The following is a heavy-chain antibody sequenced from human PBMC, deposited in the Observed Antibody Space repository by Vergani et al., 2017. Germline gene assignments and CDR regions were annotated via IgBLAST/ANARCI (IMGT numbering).Heavy chain of an antibody. CDR3: AXFQEYCSGGSCYPAGFDP. D-gene: IGHD2-15*01. J-gene: IGHJ5*02. V-gene: IGHV1-69*06. CDR1: GGTFSSYA. Sequence: QVQLVQSGAEVKKPGSSVKVSCKASGGTFSSYAISWVRQAPGQGLEWMGGIIPIFGTANYEQKFQGRVTITADKSTRTAYMELSSLRSEDTAVYYWAXFQEYCSGGSCYPAGFDPWGQGTLVTVSS. CDR2: IIPIFGTA.